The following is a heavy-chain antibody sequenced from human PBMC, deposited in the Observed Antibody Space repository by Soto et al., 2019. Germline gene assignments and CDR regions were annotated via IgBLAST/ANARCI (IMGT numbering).Heavy chain of an antibody. CDR3: AREWGLLPYYVMNV. J-gene: IGHJ6*02. CDR2: VSYTGRT. Sequence: SETLSLTCIVSGDSVTSGSYYWTWLRQPPGKGLEWIGYVSYTGRTKYNPSLQSRVTISVDTSKNDFSLNLSSVTAADTAVYFCAREWGLLPYYVMNVWGHGTAVTVSS. CDR1: GDSVTSGSYY. V-gene: IGHV4-61*03. D-gene: IGHD7-27*01.